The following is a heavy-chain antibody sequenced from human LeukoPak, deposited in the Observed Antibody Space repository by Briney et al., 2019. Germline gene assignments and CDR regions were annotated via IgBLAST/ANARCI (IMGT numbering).Heavy chain of an antibody. CDR3: AREFLGSITIFGVVISGMDV. D-gene: IGHD3-3*01. Sequence: ASVNVSCKASGYTFTSYYMHWVRQPPGQGLEWMGIINPSGGSTSYAQKFQGRVTMTRDTSTSTVYMELSSPRSEDTAVYYCAREFLGSITIFGVVISGMDVWGQGTTVTVSS. V-gene: IGHV1-46*01. J-gene: IGHJ6*02. CDR1: GYTFTSYY. CDR2: INPSGGST.